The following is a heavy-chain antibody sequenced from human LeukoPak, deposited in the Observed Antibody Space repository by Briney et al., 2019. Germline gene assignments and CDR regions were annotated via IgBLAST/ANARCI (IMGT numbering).Heavy chain of an antibody. CDR1: GGSLSTHH. CDR2: ISDSGST. CDR3: ARGYDSSAYYPFNY. V-gene: IGHV4-59*11. D-gene: IGHD3-22*01. J-gene: IGHJ4*02. Sequence: SETLSLTCVVSGGSLSTHHWSWIRQSPGRGLEWIEYISDSGSTNYNPSLKSRVTISVDTSKNQFSLMLSSVTAADTAVYYCARGYDSSAYYPFNYWGQGTLVTVS.